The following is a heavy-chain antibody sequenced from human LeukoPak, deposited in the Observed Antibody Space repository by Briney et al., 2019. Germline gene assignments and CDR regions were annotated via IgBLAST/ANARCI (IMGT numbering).Heavy chain of an antibody. D-gene: IGHD4-17*01. V-gene: IGHV3-23*01. CDR3: AKDRYGDSGGYFDL. CDR1: GITFSSYA. Sequence: GGSLRLSCAPSGITFSSYAMSWVRQAPGKGLEWVSAISGTGGRIYYGDSVKGRFTISRDNSKNTLYLQMNSLRAEDTAIYYCAKDRYGDSGGYFDLWGRGTLDTVSS. CDR2: ISGTGGRI. J-gene: IGHJ2*01.